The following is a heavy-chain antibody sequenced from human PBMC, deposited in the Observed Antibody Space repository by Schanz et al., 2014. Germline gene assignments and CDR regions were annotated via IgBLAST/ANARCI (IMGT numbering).Heavy chain of an antibody. Sequence: QVQLVQSGAEVKKPGASVKVSCKASGYTFIDYYMHWVRQAPGQGLEWVGWIDPNGGAANHAQMLQGRGTMTRDTSISTAAMELSGLTSDDTAIYYCARDDRFLEWSLLDYWGQGTLVTVSS. V-gene: IGHV1-2*02. CDR3: ARDDRFLEWSLLDY. D-gene: IGHD3-3*01. CDR1: GYTFIDYY. CDR2: IDPNGGAA. J-gene: IGHJ4*02.